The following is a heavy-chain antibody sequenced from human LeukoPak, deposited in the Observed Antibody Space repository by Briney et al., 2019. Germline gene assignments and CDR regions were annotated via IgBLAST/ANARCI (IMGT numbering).Heavy chain of an antibody. CDR3: ARGYHYFDY. CDR2: INHSGST. V-gene: IGHV4-34*01. D-gene: IGHD2-2*02. Sequence: SETLSLTCAVYGGSFSGYYWSWIRQPPGKGLEWIGEINHSGSTNYNPSLKSRVTISVDTSKNQFSLKLSSVTAADTAVYYCARGYHYFDYWGQGTLVTVSS. J-gene: IGHJ4*02. CDR1: GGSFSGYY.